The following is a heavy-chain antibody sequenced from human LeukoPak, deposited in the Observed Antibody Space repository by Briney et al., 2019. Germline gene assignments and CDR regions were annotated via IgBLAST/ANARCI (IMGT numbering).Heavy chain of an antibody. Sequence: GGSLRLSCAASGFTFSSYWMHWVRQAPGKGLVWVSRINSDGSSTSYADSVKGRFTISRDNAKNTLYLQMSSLRAEDTAVYYCARGWYYGSGSYKYWGQGTLVTVSS. V-gene: IGHV3-74*01. CDR3: ARGWYYGSGSYKY. CDR1: GFTFSSYW. J-gene: IGHJ4*02. CDR2: INSDGSST. D-gene: IGHD3-10*01.